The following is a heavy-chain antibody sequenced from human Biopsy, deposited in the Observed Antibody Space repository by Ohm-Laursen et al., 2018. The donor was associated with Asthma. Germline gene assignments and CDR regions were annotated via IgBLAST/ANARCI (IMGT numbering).Heavy chain of an antibody. Sequence: SDTLSFTCAVYGGSFSGYYWSWIRQPPGKGLEWIGEINHSGSTNYNPSLKSRVTISVDTSKNQFSLKLSSVTAADTAVYYCARITNDRIAAAGRYYYYAMDVWGQGTTVTVSS. V-gene: IGHV4-34*01. CDR3: ARITNDRIAAAGRYYYYAMDV. J-gene: IGHJ6*02. D-gene: IGHD6-13*01. CDR2: INHSGST. CDR1: GGSFSGYY.